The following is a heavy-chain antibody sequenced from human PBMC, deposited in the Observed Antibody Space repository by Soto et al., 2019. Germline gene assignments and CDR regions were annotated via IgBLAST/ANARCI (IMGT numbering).Heavy chain of an antibody. J-gene: IGHJ3*02. D-gene: IGHD4-4*01. CDR1: GVTLSSYW. V-gene: IGHV3-7*01. CDR2: IKQDGSEK. CDR3: ARDRLDPGEPDYINYERTDAFDI. Sequence: PGGSLRLSCAASGVTLSSYWRSCVRKPPGKGLEWVANIKQDGSEKYYVDSVKGRFTISRDNAKNSLYLQMNSLRAEDTAVYYCARDRLDPGEPDYINYERTDAFDIWGQETMVTV.